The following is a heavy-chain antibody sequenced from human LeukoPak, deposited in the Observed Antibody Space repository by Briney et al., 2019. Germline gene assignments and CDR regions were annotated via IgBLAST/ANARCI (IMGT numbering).Heavy chain of an antibody. V-gene: IGHV3-21*01. Sequence: GGSLRLSCAASGFTFSSYSMNWVRQAPGKGLEWVSSISSSSSYIYYAESVKGRFTISRDNAKNSLYLQMNSLRAEDTAVYYCARDHSSGWYGYWGQGTLVTVSS. CDR1: GFTFSSYS. J-gene: IGHJ4*02. CDR3: ARDHSSGWYGY. CDR2: ISSSSSYI. D-gene: IGHD6-19*01.